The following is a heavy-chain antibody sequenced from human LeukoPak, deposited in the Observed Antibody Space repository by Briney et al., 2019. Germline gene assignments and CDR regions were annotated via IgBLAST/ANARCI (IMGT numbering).Heavy chain of an antibody. CDR1: GFTFSNYN. J-gene: IGHJ4*02. CDR2: INSVSSAI. V-gene: IGHV3-48*01. D-gene: IGHD5-12*01. Sequence: GGSLRLSCAPSGFTFSNYNMNGVRQAPGKGLEWVSFINSVSSAIYYGDSVKGRFTISRDNAKNSLYLQMNSLRAEDTAVYYCGQSEYDYRYRFDNWGQGTLVTVSS. CDR3: GQSEYDYRYRFDN.